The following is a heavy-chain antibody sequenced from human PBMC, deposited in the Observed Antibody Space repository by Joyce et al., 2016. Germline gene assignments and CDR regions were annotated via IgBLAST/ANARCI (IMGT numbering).Heavy chain of an antibody. CDR1: GDSVSSNSAA. V-gene: IGHV6-1*01. Sequence: VQPQQSGPGLVKPSQTLSLTCAIPGDSVSSNSAAWSGIRQSPSRGLEWLGRTFYRSKWYNDYAVSVKSRITINPDTSKNQFSLQLNSVTPEDTAVYYCARDRGTYGDSYTFDCWGQGTLVTVSS. CDR2: TFYRSKWYN. J-gene: IGHJ4*02. CDR3: ARDRGTYGDSYTFDC. D-gene: IGHD4-17*01.